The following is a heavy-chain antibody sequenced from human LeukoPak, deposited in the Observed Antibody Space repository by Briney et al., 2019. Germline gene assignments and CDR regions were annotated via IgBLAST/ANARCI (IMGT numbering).Heavy chain of an antibody. Sequence: PGGSLRLSCAASGFTFSSYAMGWVRQAPGKGLEWVSVISDSGGRTNYVDSVKGRFTISRDNSKNTLYLQVNSLRAEDTAIYYCAKDAGAASPLGLFDYWGQGTLVTVSS. CDR3: AKDAGAASPLGLFDY. V-gene: IGHV3-23*01. J-gene: IGHJ4*01. D-gene: IGHD6-13*01. CDR2: ISDSGGRT. CDR1: GFTFSSYA.